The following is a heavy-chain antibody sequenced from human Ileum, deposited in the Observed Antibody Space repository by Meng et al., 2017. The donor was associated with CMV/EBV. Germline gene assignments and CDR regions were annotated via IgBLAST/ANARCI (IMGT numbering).Heavy chain of an antibody. CDR2: INGDGITT. J-gene: IGHJ6*02. CDR1: GFTFSGYW. V-gene: IGHV3-74*01. CDR3: VRTKYSSSYGGMDV. D-gene: IGHD6-6*01. Sequence: GESLKISCAASGFTFSGYWMHWVRQAPGKGLVWVSRINGDGITTTYADSVKGRFTISRDNAKNTLFLQMNSLRAEDTAVYFCVRTKYSSSYGGMDVWGQGTMVTVSS.